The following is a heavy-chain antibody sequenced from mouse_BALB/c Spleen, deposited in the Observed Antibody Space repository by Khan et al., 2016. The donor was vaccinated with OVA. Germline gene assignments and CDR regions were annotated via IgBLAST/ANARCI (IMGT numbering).Heavy chain of an antibody. V-gene: IGHV2-6-7*01. J-gene: IGHJ4*01. CDR1: GFSLTGYG. CDR3: DSAYYGNCREAMNY. Sequence: VQLQESGPGLVAPSQSLSITCTASGFSLTGYGVNWVRQPPGKGLEWLGMIWGNGSTNYNSAMKSRLSISKDNSKSQIFVKMNSLQSDYPARYYRDSAYYGNCREAMNYWGQGTSVTVSS. D-gene: IGHD2-10*01. CDR2: IWGNGST.